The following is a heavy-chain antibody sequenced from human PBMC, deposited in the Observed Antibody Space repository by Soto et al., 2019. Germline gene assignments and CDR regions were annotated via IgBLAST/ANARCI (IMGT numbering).Heavy chain of an antibody. CDR1: GFSLSTSGVG. J-gene: IGHJ4*02. CDR3: AHSRHYGDYDY. CDR2: IYWDDDK. D-gene: IGHD4-17*01. Sequence: QITLKESGPTLVKPTQTLTLTCTFSGFSLSTSGVGVGWIRQPPGKALEWLALIYWDDDKPYRPSLTSRLTITKDTSKNQVEFILTNRDPVDKATYYCAHSRHYGDYDYWGQRTLVTVSS. V-gene: IGHV2-5*02.